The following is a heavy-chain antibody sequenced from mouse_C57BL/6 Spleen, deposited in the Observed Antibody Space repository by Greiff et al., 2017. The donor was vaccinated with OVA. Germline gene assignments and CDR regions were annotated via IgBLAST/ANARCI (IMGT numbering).Heavy chain of an antibody. J-gene: IGHJ1*03. CDR1: GYTFTSYW. V-gene: IGHV1-61*01. Sequence: VQLQQPGAELVRPGSSVKLSCKASGYTFTSYWMDWVKQRPGQGLEWIGNIYPSDSETHYNQKFKDKATLTVDKSSSTAYMQLSSLTSEDSAVYYCARSDYGSSPGWYFDVWGTGTTVTVSS. CDR2: IYPSDSET. CDR3: ARSDYGSSPGWYFDV. D-gene: IGHD1-1*01.